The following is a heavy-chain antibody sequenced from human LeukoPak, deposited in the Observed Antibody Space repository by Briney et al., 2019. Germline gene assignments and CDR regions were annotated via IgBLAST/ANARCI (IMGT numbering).Heavy chain of an antibody. Sequence: SVKVSCKASGGTFSSYAISWVRQAPGQGLECMGGIIPIFGTANYAQKFQGRVTITTDESTSTAYMELSSLRSEDTAVYYCARFPDDGRGYYMDVWGKGTTVTVSS. D-gene: IGHD4-17*01. J-gene: IGHJ6*03. V-gene: IGHV1-69*05. CDR3: ARFPDDGRGYYMDV. CDR1: GGTFSSYA. CDR2: IIPIFGTA.